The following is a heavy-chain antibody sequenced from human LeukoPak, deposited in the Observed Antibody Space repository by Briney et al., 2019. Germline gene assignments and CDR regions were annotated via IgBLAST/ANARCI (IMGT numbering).Heavy chain of an antibody. V-gene: IGHV3-21*01. Sequence: GGSLRLSCAASGFTFSRYSVNWVRQAPGKGLEWVSSITSSSDNIYYADSVKGRFTISRDNAKNSLYLQMNSLRAEDTAVYYCARDSYYGGTQDYWGQGTLVTVSS. CDR3: ARDSYYGGTQDY. D-gene: IGHD4-23*01. CDR2: ITSSSDNI. J-gene: IGHJ4*02. CDR1: GFTFSRYS.